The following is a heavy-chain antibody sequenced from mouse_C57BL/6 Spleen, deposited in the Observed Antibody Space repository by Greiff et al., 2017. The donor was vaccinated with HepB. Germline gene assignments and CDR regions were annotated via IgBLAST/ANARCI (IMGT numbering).Heavy chain of an antibody. CDR2: INPSSGYT. CDR3: ALTMVTTGAMDY. CDR1: GYTFTSYW. D-gene: IGHD2-2*01. Sequence: VQLQESGAELAKPGASVKLSCKASGYTFTSYWMHWVKQRPGQGLEWIGYINPSSGYTKYNQKFKVKATLTADKSSSTAYMQLSSLTYEDSAVYYCALTMVTTGAMDYWGQGTSVTVSS. V-gene: IGHV1-7*01. J-gene: IGHJ4*01.